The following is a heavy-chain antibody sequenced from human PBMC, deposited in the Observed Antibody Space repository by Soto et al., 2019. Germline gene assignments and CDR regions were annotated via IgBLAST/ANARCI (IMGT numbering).Heavy chain of an antibody. J-gene: IGHJ4*02. CDR2: IYPRNSDI. V-gene: IGHV5-51*01. CDR1: GYSFTNYW. CDR3: ARHTHDGYNNVLGY. D-gene: IGHD4-4*01. Sequence: PGESLKISCKGSGYSFTNYWIGWVRQMPGKGLEWMGIIYPRNSDIRYSPSFQGQVTISADKSISTAYLQWSSLKASDTAMYYCARHTHDGYNNVLGYWGQGTLVTVSS.